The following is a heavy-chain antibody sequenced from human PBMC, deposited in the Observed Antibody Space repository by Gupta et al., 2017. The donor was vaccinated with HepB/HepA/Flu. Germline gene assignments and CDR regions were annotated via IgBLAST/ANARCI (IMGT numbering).Heavy chain of an antibody. V-gene: IGHV4-31*03. J-gene: IGHJ5*02. CDR1: GGSISSGGYY. Sequence: QVQLQESDPGLVKPSQTLSLTCTVSGGSISSGGYYWSWIRQHPGKGLEWIGYIYYSGSTYYNPSLKSRVTISVDTSKNQFSLKLSSVTAADTAVYYCASSGGYXAGIAVDKXPGRRPEVLRFDPWGQGTLVTVSS. CDR2: IYYSGST. D-gene: IGHD6-19*01. CDR3: ASSGGYXAGIAVDKXPGRRPEVLRFDP.